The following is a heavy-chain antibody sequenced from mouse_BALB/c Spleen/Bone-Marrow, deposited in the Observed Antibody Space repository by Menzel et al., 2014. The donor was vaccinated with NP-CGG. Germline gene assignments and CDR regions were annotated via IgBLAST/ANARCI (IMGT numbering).Heavy chain of an antibody. V-gene: IGHV2-9*02. J-gene: IGHJ2*01. CDR1: GFSLTTYG. CDR3: ARGVRHFDY. Sequence: VKLVESGPGLVSPSQRLSIPCTVSGFSLTTYGVHWVRQPPGKGLEWLGVIWAGGSTNYTSALMSRLSISKDNSKSQVFLKMNSLQTDDTAMYYCARGVRHFDYWGQGTTLTVSS. CDR2: IWAGGST.